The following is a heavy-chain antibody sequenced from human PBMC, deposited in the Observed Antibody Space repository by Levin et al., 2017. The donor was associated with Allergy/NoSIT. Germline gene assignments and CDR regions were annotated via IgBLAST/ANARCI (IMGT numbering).Heavy chain of an antibody. J-gene: IGHJ3*02. V-gene: IGHV1-69*06. CDR3: ARCIPRDAFDI. Sequence: GASVKVSCKASGDTFSTHAISWLRQAPGQGLEWVGEIIPFFGTTNYAQKFQGRVTITAGKSTSAYMELSSLISEDTAVYYCARCIPRDAFDIWGQGTMVTVSS. CDR2: IIPFFGTT. CDR1: GDTFSTHA.